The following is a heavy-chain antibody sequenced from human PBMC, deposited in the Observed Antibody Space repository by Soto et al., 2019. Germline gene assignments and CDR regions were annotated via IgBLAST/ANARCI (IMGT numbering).Heavy chain of an antibody. J-gene: IGHJ6*02. CDR2: INHSGST. V-gene: IGHV4-34*01. Sequence: SETLSLTCAVYGGSFSGYYWSWIRQPPGKGLEWIGEINHSGSTNYNPSLKSRVTISVDTSKNQFSLKLSSVTAADTAVYYCARVSSRWSYYYYGMDVWGQGTTVTVSS. CDR3: ARVSSRWSYYYYGMDV. CDR1: GGSFSGYY. D-gene: IGHD6-13*01.